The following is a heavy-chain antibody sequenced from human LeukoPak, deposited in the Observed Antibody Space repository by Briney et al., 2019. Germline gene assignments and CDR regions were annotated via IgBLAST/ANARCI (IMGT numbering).Heavy chain of an antibody. CDR2: ISGSGGST. CDR1: GFTFSSYA. J-gene: IGHJ1*01. V-gene: IGHV3-23*01. Sequence: PGGSLRLSCAASGFTFSSYAMSWVRQAPGKGLEWVSAISGSGGSTYYADSVKGRFTISRDNSKNTLYLQMNSLRAEDTAVYYCAKDPSPITMIVQVSAYFQHWGQGTLSPSTQ. D-gene: IGHD3-22*01. CDR3: AKDPSPITMIVQVSAYFQH.